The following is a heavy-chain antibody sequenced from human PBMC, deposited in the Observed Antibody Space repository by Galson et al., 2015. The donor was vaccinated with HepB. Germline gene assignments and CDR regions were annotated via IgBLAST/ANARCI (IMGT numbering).Heavy chain of an antibody. V-gene: IGHV3-30*03. CDR3: ARGRNYYGSGSYSAYFDY. J-gene: IGHJ4*02. CDR1: GFTFSSYG. CDR2: ISYDGSNK. D-gene: IGHD3-10*01. Sequence: SLRLSCAASGFTFSSYGMHWVRQAPGKGLEWVAVISYDGSNKYYADSVKGRFTISRDNSKNTLYLQMNSLRAEDTAVYYCARGRNYYGSGSYSAYFDYWGQGTLVTVSS.